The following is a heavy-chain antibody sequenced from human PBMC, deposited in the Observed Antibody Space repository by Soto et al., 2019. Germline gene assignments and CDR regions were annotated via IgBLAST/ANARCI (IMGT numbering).Heavy chain of an antibody. Sequence: GESLKISCKGSGYSFTSYWIGWVRQMPGKGLEWMGIIYPGDSVTRYSPSFQGQVTISADKSISTAYLQWSSLKASDTAMYYCARQAGAVAGTMLDAFDIWGQGTMVTVSS. J-gene: IGHJ3*02. V-gene: IGHV5-51*01. CDR2: IYPGDSVT. CDR3: ARQAGAVAGTMLDAFDI. CDR1: GYSFTSYW. D-gene: IGHD6-19*01.